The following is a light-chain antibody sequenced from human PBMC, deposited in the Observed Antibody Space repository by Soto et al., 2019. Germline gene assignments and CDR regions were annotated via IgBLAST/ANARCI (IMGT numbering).Light chain of an antibody. Sequence: EIVLTQSPATLSLSPGERATLSCRASQSVSNNLGWYQQKPGQAPGLLIYGASTRATGIPARFSGSGSGTEFTLTISSLQSEDFAVYYCQQYNNRATFGQGTKVDIK. CDR2: GAS. V-gene: IGKV3-15*01. J-gene: IGKJ1*01. CDR3: QQYNNRAT. CDR1: QSVSNN.